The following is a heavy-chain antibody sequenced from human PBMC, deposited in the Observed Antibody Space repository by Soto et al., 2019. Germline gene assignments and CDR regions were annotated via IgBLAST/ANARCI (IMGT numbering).Heavy chain of an antibody. J-gene: IGHJ4*02. CDR2: INAGNGNT. V-gene: IGHV1-3*01. D-gene: IGHD6-13*01. CDR1: GYTFTSYA. CDR3: ARDIFPYSSSWYYFDC. Sequence: GASVKVSCKASGYTFTSYAMHWVRQAPGQRLEWMGWINAGNGNTKYSQKFQGRVTITRDTSASTAYMELSSLRSEDTAVYYCARDIFPYSSSWYYFDCWGQGTLVTVSS.